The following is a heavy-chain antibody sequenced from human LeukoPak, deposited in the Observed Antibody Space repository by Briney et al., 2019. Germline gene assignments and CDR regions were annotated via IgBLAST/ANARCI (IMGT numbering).Heavy chain of an antibody. D-gene: IGHD6-13*01. CDR2: IYSNGGT. CDR1: GDSLSTSY. J-gene: IGHJ3*01. CDR3: ARHKPSSLGAFHF. V-gene: IGHV4-59*08. Sequence: PSETLSLTCSVSGDSLSTSYWSWIRQPPGKGLEWIGYIYSNGGTNYNPSLKRRVTISVDTSKNQFSLKLTSVTAADTAVYYCARHKPSSLGAFHFWGQGTMVTVSS.